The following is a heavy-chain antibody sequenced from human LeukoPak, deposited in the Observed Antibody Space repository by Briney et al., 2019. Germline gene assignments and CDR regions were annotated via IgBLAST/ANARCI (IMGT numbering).Heavy chain of an antibody. J-gene: IGHJ6*03. V-gene: IGHV4-59*11. CDR2: IYYSGST. D-gene: IGHD1-26*01. CDR1: GGSISSHY. Sequence: PSETLSLTCTVSGGSISSHYWSWIRQPPGKGLEWIGYIYYSGSTNYNPSLKSRVTISVDTSENQFSLKLSSVTAADTAVYYCARGLWRVGATIYYYYYMDVWGKGTTVTVSS. CDR3: ARGLWRVGATIYYYYYMDV.